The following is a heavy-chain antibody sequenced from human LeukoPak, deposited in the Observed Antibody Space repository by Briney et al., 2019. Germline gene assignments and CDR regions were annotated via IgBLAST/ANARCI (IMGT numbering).Heavy chain of an antibody. D-gene: IGHD2-8*01. V-gene: IGHV4-31*03. Sequence: PSQTLSLTCTVSGGSISSGGYYWRWIRQHPGKGLEWIGYIYYSGSTYYNPSLKSRVTISVDTSKNQFSLKLSPVTAADTAVYYCAREGYCTNGVCSLDPWGQGTLVTVSS. CDR3: AREGYCTNGVCSLDP. CDR2: IYYSGST. J-gene: IGHJ5*02. CDR1: GGSISSGGYY.